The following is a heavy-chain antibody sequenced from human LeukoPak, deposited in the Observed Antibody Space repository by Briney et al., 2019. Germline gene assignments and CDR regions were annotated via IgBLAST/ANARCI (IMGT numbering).Heavy chain of an antibody. D-gene: IGHD2-15*01. CDR3: ARGITGYCARSNCYAGAFFHGMDA. Sequence: GASVKVSCKASGYTLSSFGINWVRQAPGQGLEWLGWISAYNGNTNYTQNFQGRVTFTTDPATFTAYMELRTLRPDDTAVYYCARGITGYCARSNCYAGAFFHGMDAWGQGTTVTVSS. V-gene: IGHV1-18*01. J-gene: IGHJ6*02. CDR2: ISAYNGNT. CDR1: GYTLSSFG.